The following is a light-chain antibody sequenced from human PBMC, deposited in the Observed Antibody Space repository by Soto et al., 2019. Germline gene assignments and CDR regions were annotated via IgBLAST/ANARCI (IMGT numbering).Light chain of an antibody. CDR1: QNINNY. V-gene: IGKV1-39*01. J-gene: IGKJ1*01. CDR3: HQSYSTWT. CDR2: AAS. Sequence: DIQMTQSPSSLSASVGDRVTITCRASQNINNYLHWYQVKPGKAPKLLIYAASNLQHGVPSRFSGSGSGTDFALTISSLQTEDFATYYCHQSYSTWTFDQGTKVEIK.